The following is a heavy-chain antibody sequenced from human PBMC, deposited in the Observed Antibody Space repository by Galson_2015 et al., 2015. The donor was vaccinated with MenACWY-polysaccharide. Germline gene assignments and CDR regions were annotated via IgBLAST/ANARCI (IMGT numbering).Heavy chain of an antibody. V-gene: IGHV3-30*18. CDR1: GFTFSSYA. CDR3: AKVMTYLYQYIDV. CDR2: ISYGGDSQ. J-gene: IGHJ6*03. D-gene: IGHD2-2*01. Sequence: SLRLSCAISGFTFSSYAMNWVRQVPGKGLEWVAVISYGGDSQYYGDSVRGRFTISTDTSNNTLYLQMTSLTTEDTAVYYCAKVMTYLYQYIDVWGQGTTVIVSS.